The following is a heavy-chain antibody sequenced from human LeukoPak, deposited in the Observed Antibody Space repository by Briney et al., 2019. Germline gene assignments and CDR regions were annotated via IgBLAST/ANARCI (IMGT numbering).Heavy chain of an antibody. CDR3: ARGGRDGYNLDFDY. CDR1: GGSFSGYY. Sequence: PSETLSLTCAVYGGSFSGYYWSWIRQPPGKGLEWSGEINHSGSTNYNPSLKSRVTISVDTSKNQFSLKLSSVAAADTAVYYCARGGRDGYNLDFDYWGQGTLVTVSS. V-gene: IGHV4-34*01. CDR2: INHSGST. J-gene: IGHJ4*02. D-gene: IGHD5-24*01.